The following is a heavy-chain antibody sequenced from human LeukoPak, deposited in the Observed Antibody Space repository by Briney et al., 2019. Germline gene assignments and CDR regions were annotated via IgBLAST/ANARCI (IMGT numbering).Heavy chain of an antibody. CDR1: GFTLSSNY. V-gene: IGHV3-53*01. Sequence: GGSLRLSCAASGFTLSSNYMSWVRQAPGKGLEWVSVIYSGGSTYYAGSVKGRFTISRDNSKNTLYLQMNSLRAEDTAVYYCARSLALSGSPYFDYWGQGTLVTVSS. D-gene: IGHD1-26*01. J-gene: IGHJ4*02. CDR2: IYSGGST. CDR3: ARSLALSGSPYFDY.